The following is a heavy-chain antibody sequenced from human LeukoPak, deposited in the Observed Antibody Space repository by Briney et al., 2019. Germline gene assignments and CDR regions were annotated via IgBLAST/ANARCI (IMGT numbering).Heavy chain of an antibody. CDR2: IYCSGST. V-gene: IGHV4-59*01. D-gene: IGHD4-23*01. J-gene: IGHJ4*02. CDR1: GGSISSYY. Sequence: PSETLSLTCTVSGGSISSYYWSWIRQPPGKGLEWIGYIYCSGSTNYNPSLESRVTISVDTSKNQFSLKLSSVTAADTAVYYCASSMVGGNWDLDYWGQGTLVTVSS. CDR3: ASSMVGGNWDLDY.